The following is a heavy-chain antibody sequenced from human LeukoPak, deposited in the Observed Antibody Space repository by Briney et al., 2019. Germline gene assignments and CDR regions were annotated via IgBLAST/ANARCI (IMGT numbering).Heavy chain of an antibody. Sequence: ASVKVSCKASGYTFTSYYMHWVRQAPGQGLEWMGIINPSGGSTSYAQKFQGRVTMTRDTPTSTVYMELSSLRSEDTAVYYCARESLPGRRFDPWGQGTLVTVSS. CDR1: GYTFTSYY. D-gene: IGHD6-25*01. J-gene: IGHJ5*02. V-gene: IGHV1-46*01. CDR3: ARESLPGRRFDP. CDR2: INPSGGST.